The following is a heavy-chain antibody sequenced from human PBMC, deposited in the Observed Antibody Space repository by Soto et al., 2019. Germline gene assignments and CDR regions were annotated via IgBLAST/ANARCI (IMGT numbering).Heavy chain of an antibody. D-gene: IGHD2-2*01. CDR3: ARGTETSYSCPDY. V-gene: IGHV3-48*02. J-gene: IGHJ4*01. CDR2: ISSSSTI. Sequence: GSLRLSCAASGFTFSTYSMDWVRQAPGKGLEWVSYISSSSTICYADSVKGRFTISRDNAKNSLFLQMNSLRDEDTAVYYCARGTETSYSCPDYWGHGTLVTVSP. CDR1: GFTFSTYS.